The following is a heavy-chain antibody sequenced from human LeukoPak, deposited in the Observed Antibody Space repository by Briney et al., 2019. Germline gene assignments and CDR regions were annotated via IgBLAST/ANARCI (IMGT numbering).Heavy chain of an antibody. J-gene: IGHJ4*02. D-gene: IGHD3-10*01. V-gene: IGHV3-21*01. CDR2: ISSSSSYI. CDR3: ARDYGGGPALVAV. CDR1: GFTFSSYS. Sequence: PGGSLRLSCAASGFTFSSYSMNWVRQAPGKGLEWVSSISSSSSYIYYADSVKGRFTISRDNAKNSLYLQMNSLRAEDTAVYYCARDYGGGPALVAVWGQGTLVTVSS.